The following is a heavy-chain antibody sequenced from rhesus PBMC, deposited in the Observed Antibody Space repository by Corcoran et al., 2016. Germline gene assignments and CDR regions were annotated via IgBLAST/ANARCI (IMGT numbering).Heavy chain of an antibody. J-gene: IGHJ4*01. Sequence: QVQLQESGPGLVKPSETLSLPCAGYGGAISAYSWSWIRQSPGKGLGWIGNIDGNSASTNYNPSLKNRVTISRDASKSQFSLRLTSVTAADTAVYYCAAPYCSRGVCYQPDDYWGQGVLVTVSS. CDR1: GGAISAYS. V-gene: IGHV4-81*01. CDR2: IDGNSAST. CDR3: AAPYCSRGVCYQPDDY. D-gene: IGHD2-39*01.